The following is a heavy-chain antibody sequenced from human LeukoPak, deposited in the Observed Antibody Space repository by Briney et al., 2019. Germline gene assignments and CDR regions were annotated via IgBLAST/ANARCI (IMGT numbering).Heavy chain of an antibody. J-gene: IGHJ4*02. CDR3: ARLQRLIAVAGTIDY. CDR2: ISSSSSYI. Sequence: KTGGPLRLSCAASGFTFSSYSMNWVRQAPGKGLEWVSSISSSSSYIYYADSVKGRFTISRDNAKNSLYLQMNSLRAEDTAVYYCARLQRLIAVAGTIDYWGQGTLVTVSS. CDR1: GFTFSSYS. D-gene: IGHD6-19*01. V-gene: IGHV3-21*01.